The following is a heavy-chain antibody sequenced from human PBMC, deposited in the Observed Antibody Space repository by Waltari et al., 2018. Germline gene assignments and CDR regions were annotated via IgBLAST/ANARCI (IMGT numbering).Heavy chain of an antibody. J-gene: IGHJ5*02. D-gene: IGHD1-26*01. Sequence: QLQLQESGPRLVKPAETLSLTCTVSGASVSSCPYFWAWIRQPPGKGLEWLGSMFYSGTTYHNSSLKSRVTISVDTSKNQVSLQLKSVTAADTAVYFCARDRSGTINSFDPWGRGTLVTVSS. CDR3: ARDRSGTINSFDP. V-gene: IGHV4-39*07. CDR1: GASVSSCPYF. CDR2: MFYSGTT.